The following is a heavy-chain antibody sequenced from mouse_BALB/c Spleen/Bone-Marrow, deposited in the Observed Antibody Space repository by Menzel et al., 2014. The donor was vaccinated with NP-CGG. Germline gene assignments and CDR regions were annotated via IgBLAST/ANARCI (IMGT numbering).Heavy chain of an antibody. J-gene: IGHJ2*01. Sequence: VQLQQSGAELVKPGAPVKLSCKASGYTFTRYWMNWVKQRPGRGLEWIGRIDPSDSETHYNQKFKDKATLTVDKASSTAYSQLSSLTSEDSAVYYCARDGNYYFDYWGQGTTLTVSS. CDR1: GYTFTRYW. D-gene: IGHD2-1*01. V-gene: IGHV1-69*02. CDR3: ARDGNYYFDY. CDR2: IDPSDSET.